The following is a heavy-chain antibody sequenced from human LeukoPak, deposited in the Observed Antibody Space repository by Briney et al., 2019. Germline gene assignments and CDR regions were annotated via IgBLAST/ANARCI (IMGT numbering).Heavy chain of an antibody. D-gene: IGHD6-13*01. J-gene: IGHJ4*02. CDR3: ARDKFGSSSWSYYFDY. CDR1: GGTFSSYT. V-gene: IGHV1-69*04. CDR2: IIPILGIA. Sequence: ASVKVSCKASGGTFSSYTISWVRQAPGQGLEWTGRIIPILGIANYAQKFQGRVTITADKSTSTAYMELSSLRSEDTAVYYCARDKFGSSSWSYYFDYWGQGTLVTVSS.